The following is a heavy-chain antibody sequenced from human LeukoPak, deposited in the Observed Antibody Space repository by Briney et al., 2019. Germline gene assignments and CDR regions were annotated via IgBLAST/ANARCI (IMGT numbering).Heavy chain of an antibody. CDR1: KFTFSSYW. V-gene: IGHV3-7*01. CDR3: TRLQIAVAGPNWFDP. CDR2: IKQDGSVR. D-gene: IGHD6-19*01. J-gene: IGHJ5*02. Sequence: GGSLRLSCAASKFTFSSYWMSWVRQAPGKGLEWVANIKQDGSVRFYMDSLKGRFSVSRDNAKNSLYPQMNGLRVEDTAVYYCTRLQIAVAGPNWFDPWGQGTLVTVSS.